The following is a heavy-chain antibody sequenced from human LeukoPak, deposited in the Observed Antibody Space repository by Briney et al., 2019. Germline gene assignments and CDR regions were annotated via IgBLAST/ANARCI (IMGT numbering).Heavy chain of an antibody. D-gene: IGHD1-26*01. CDR2: IYASGST. J-gene: IGHJ4*02. V-gene: IGHV4-4*07. CDR1: GDSISSYY. Sequence: PSETLSLTCTVSGDSISSYYWSWIRQPAGKGLEWLGRIYASGSTNYNPSLKSRVTMSVDTSKNQFSLKLSSVTAADTAVYYCARGRTPTTGDYWGQGTLVTVSS. CDR3: ARGRTPTTGDY.